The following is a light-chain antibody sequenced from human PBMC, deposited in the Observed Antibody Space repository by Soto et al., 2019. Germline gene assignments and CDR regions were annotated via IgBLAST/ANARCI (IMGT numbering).Light chain of an antibody. J-gene: IGKJ2*01. V-gene: IGKV1-39*01. CDR2: GAS. Sequence: DIQLTQSPPSLSASVGDRVTIACRASQTINNYVNWYQQEAGKAPKRLIYGASSLQRGVPSRFSGSGFGTDFTLTISSLQPEDFVIYYCQQTYSTPYIFGGGTKLDI. CDR1: QTINNY. CDR3: QQTYSTPYI.